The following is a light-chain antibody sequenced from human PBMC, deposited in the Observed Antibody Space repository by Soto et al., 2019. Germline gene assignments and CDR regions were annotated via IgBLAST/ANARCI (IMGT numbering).Light chain of an antibody. Sequence: EIVLTQSPATLSLSPGERATLSCRASQSVDRFLAWYQQKPGQAPRLLIYDASNRATGIPARFSGSGSGTDFTLTISSLEPEDSAVYHCQQRSNWLTFGGGTRWIS. V-gene: IGKV3-11*01. J-gene: IGKJ4*01. CDR3: QQRSNWLT. CDR2: DAS. CDR1: QSVDRF.